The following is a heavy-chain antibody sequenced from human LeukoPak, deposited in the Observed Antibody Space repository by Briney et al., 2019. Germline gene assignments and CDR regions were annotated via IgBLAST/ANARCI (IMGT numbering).Heavy chain of an antibody. D-gene: IGHD5-12*01. J-gene: IGHJ4*02. Sequence: GGSLRLSCAASGFTFSSYAMHWVRQAPGTGLERVAVISYDGSNKYYADSVKGRFTISRDNSKNTLYLQMNSLRAEDTAVYYCARGPSGYHNTGGQGTLVTVSS. CDR2: ISYDGSNK. CDR1: GFTFSSYA. V-gene: IGHV3-30*04. CDR3: ARGPSGYHNT.